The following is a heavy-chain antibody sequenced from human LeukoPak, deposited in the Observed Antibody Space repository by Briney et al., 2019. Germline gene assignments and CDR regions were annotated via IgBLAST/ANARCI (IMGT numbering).Heavy chain of an antibody. CDR1: GXSISSGGYY. J-gene: IGHJ5*02. Sequence: SETLSLTCTVSGXSISSGGYYWSWIRQHPGKGLEWIGYIYYSGSTYYNPSLKSRVTISVDTSKNQFSLKLSSVTAADTAVYYCARTYYYDLDWFDPWGQGTLVTVSS. CDR2: IYYSGST. D-gene: IGHD3-22*01. CDR3: ARTYYYDLDWFDP. V-gene: IGHV4-31*03.